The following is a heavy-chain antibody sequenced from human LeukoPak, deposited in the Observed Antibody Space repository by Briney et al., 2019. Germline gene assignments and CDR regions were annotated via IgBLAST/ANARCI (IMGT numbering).Heavy chain of an antibody. V-gene: IGHV3-30*02. CDR2: IRYDGSNK. D-gene: IGHD5-18*01. J-gene: IGHJ4*02. Sequence: PGGSLRLSCAASGFTFSSYGMHWVRQAPGKGLEGVAFIRYDGSNKYYADSVKGRFTIARDNSKNTLYLQMNSLRAEDTAVYYCARGYSYVADFDYWGQGTLVTVSS. CDR1: GFTFSSYG. CDR3: ARGYSYVADFDY.